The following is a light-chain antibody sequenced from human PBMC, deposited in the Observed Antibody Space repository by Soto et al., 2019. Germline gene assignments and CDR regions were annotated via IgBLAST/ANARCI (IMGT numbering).Light chain of an antibody. CDR3: QQYYSTPYT. Sequence: DILMTQSPDSLAVSLGERATINCKSSKSVLYSSNNKNYLAWYQQKPGQPPKLLIYWASTRESGVPDRFSGSGSGTDFTLTISSLQAEDVAVYYCQQYYSTPYTFGQGTKLEIK. J-gene: IGKJ2*01. CDR1: KSVLYSSNNKNY. V-gene: IGKV4-1*01. CDR2: WAS.